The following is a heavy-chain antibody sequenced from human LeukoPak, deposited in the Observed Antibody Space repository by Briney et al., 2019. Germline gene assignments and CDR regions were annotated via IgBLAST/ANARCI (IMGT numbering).Heavy chain of an antibody. CDR1: GGFINSYY. J-gene: IGHJ3*02. CDR2: THYMGST. V-gene: IGHV4-59*08. Sequence: PSETLSLTCTVSGGFINSYYWSWIRQPPGKGLEWIGYTHYMGSTNYDPSLTSRVTISVDRIKNQFSPKLSSVTAADPAVYYCARRAAEDAFDIWGQGTMVTVSS. CDR3: ARRAAEDAFDI.